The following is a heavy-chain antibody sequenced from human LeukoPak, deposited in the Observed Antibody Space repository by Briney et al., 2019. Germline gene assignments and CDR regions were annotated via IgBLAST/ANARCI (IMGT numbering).Heavy chain of an antibody. CDR3: ARVTTGGATKDFDY. CDR2: IGPNHEKP. V-gene: IGHV1-18*01. J-gene: IGHJ4*02. CDR1: GDPFPEYE. D-gene: IGHD1-26*01. Sequence: SVPVSCMHSGDPFPEYEVSWVRLAPADPLEGLGWIGPNHEKPNYAQKRQGRFTMTSDTSTSTAYMDLRSLRSDDTAVYYCARVTTGGATKDFDYWGQGTLVTVSS.